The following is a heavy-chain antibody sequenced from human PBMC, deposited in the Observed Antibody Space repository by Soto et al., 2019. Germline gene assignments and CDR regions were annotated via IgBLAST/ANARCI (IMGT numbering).Heavy chain of an antibody. CDR2: ISGSGGST. CDR3: AKTVVGRTIDY. V-gene: IGHV3-23*01. D-gene: IGHD3-22*01. CDR1: GFTFGSYG. J-gene: IGHJ4*02. Sequence: GGSLRLSCSSSGFTFGSYGRHLVRQAPGKGLEWVSAISGSGGSTYYADSVKGRFTISRDNSKNTLYLQMNSLRAEDTAVYYCAKTVVGRTIDYWGQGTLVTVSS.